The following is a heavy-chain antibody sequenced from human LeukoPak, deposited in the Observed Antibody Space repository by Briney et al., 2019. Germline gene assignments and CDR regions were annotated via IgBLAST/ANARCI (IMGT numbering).Heavy chain of an antibody. CDR1: TFTFSSYG. D-gene: IGHD3-10*01. CDR2: IWFDGSKR. Sequence: GGSLRLSCAASTFTFSSYGMHWVRQAPGKGLEWVAMIWFDGSKRYYAESVKGRFTISRDNPKNTLYLQINSLRAEDTAVYYCARDHGSGSYEGYYSDYWGQGTLVTVSS. V-gene: IGHV3-33*01. J-gene: IGHJ4*02. CDR3: ARDHGSGSYEGYYSDY.